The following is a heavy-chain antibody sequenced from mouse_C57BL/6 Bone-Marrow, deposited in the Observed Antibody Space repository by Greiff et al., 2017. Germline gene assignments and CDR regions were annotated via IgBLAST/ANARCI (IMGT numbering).Heavy chain of an antibody. J-gene: IGHJ2*01. CDR3: KRPGSSFYYVDY. CDR2: IDPETGGT. CDR1: GYTFTDYE. V-gene: IGHV1-15*01. Sequence: QVQLQQSGAELVRPGASVTLSCKASGYTFTDYEMHWVKQTPVHGLEWIGAIDPETGGTAYNQKFKGKAILTADKSSSTAYMELRSLTSEDSAVYCCKRPGSSFYYVDYGGQGTALTVTA. D-gene: IGHD1-1*01.